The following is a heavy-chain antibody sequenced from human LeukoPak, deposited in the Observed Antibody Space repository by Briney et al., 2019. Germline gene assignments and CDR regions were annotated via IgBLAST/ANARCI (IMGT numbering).Heavy chain of an antibody. J-gene: IGHJ6*02. CDR1: GFIFRNYA. Sequence: GASLRLSCAASGFIFRNYAMSWVRQAPGKGLEWVSAITGSGDTTYYADSVKGRFTISRDNAKNSLYLQMNSLRAEDTAVYYCARDGTNTAMVTSAYYYYGMDVWGQGTTVTVSS. D-gene: IGHD5-18*01. V-gene: IGHV3-23*01. CDR3: ARDGTNTAMVTSAYYYYGMDV. CDR2: ITGSGDTT.